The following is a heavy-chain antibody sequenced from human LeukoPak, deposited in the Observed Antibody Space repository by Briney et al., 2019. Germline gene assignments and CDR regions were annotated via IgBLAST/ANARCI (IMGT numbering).Heavy chain of an antibody. V-gene: IGHV1-69*05. CDR1: GGTFSSYA. Sequence: SVKVSCKASGGTFSSYAISWVRQAPGQGLEWMGGIIPIFGTANYAQKFQGRVTITTDESTSTAYMELSSLRSEDTAVYYCARLKMATMQRWVDYWGQGTLVTVSS. CDR3: ARLKMATMQRWVDY. CDR2: IIPIFGTA. J-gene: IGHJ4*02. D-gene: IGHD5-24*01.